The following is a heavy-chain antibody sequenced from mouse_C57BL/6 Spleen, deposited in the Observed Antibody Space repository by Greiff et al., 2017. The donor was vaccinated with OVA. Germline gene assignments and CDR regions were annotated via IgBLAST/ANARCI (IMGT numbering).Heavy chain of an antibody. CDR2: IYPGNSDT. J-gene: IGHJ1*03. CDR1: GYTFTSYW. D-gene: IGHD1-1*01. V-gene: IGHV1-5*01. CDR3: TIYGSSVYFDV. Sequence: VHVKQSGTVLARPGASVKMSCKTSGYTFTSYWMHWVKQRPGQGLEWIGAIYPGNSDTSYNQKFKGKAKLTAVTSASTAYMELSCLTNEDSAVYYCTIYGSSVYFDVWGTGTTVTVSS.